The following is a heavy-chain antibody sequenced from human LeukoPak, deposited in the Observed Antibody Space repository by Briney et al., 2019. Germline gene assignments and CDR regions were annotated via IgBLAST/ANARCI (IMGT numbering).Heavy chain of an antibody. CDR2: IYYSGST. CDR1: GGSISGYY. V-gene: IGHV4-59*08. D-gene: IGHD4-23*01. J-gene: IGHJ4*02. CDR3: ARHPYGGNSDFDY. Sequence: SETLSLTCTVSGGSISGYYWSWIRQPPGKGLEWIGYIYYSGSTKYNPSLKSRVTISVDTSQNQFSLRLSSVTAADTAVYYCARHPYGGNSDFDYWGQGTLVTVSS.